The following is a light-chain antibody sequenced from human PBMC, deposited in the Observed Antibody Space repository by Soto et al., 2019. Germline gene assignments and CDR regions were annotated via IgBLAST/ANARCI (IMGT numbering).Light chain of an antibody. CDR1: RSIVSF. Sequence: DTQMIQSPSSLSASVGDRVTISCRASRSIVSFLNWYHQRPGAAPKRLIYAASTLQSGVPSRFSGRGSGTDFTLTISSLQPEDFGTYYCQQSYSTPRTFGPGTKVEIK. J-gene: IGKJ3*01. CDR2: AAS. V-gene: IGKV1-39*01. CDR3: QQSYSTPRT.